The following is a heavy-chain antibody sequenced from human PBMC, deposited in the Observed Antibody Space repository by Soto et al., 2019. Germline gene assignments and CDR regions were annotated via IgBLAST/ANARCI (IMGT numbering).Heavy chain of an antibody. Sequence: GASVKVSCKASGGTFSSYAISWVRQAPGQGLEWMGGIIPIFGTANYAQKFQGRVTITADESTSTAYMELSSLRSEDTAVYYCARELVGGLGYCSSTSCHNWFDPWSQGTLVTVSS. CDR3: ARELVGGLGYCSSTSCHNWFDP. CDR2: IIPIFGTA. D-gene: IGHD2-2*01. V-gene: IGHV1-69*13. J-gene: IGHJ5*02. CDR1: GGTFSSYA.